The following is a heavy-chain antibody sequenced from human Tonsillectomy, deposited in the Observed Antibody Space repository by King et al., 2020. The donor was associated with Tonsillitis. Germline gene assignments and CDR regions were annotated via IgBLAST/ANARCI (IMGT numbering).Heavy chain of an antibody. J-gene: IGHJ4*02. CDR1: GGSISSYY. CDR2: IYYSGST. V-gene: IGHV4-59*08. D-gene: IGHD4-17*01. CDR3: ARSYLQYGDYVFDC. Sequence: QLQESGPGLVKPSETLSLTCTVSGGSISSYYWSWIRQPPGKGLEWIGYIYYSGSTNYNPSLKSRVTISVDTSKNQFSLKLSSVTAADTAVYYCARSYLQYGDYVFDCWGQGTLVTVSS.